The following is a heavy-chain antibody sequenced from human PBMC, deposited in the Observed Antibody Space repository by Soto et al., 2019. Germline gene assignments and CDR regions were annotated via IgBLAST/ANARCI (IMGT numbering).Heavy chain of an antibody. J-gene: IGHJ3*01. Sequence: ASVKVSCKASGYTFTSYALHWVRQAPGQRLEWMGWINAGNGNTKYSQKFQGRVTITRDTSASTAYMELSSLRSEDTAVYYCARGSPYDSSGFTFRGQGTMVTVSS. D-gene: IGHD3-22*01. V-gene: IGHV1-3*01. CDR3: ARGSPYDSSGFTF. CDR2: INAGNGNT. CDR1: GYTFTSYA.